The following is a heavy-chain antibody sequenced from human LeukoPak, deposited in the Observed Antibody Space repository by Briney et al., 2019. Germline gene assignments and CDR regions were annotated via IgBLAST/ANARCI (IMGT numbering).Heavy chain of an antibody. CDR2: IYHSGST. D-gene: IGHD5-18*01. CDR1: GYSISSGYY. Sequence: SETLSLTCTVSGYSISSGYYWGWIRQPPGKGLEWIGSIYHSGSTYYNPSLKSRVTISVDTSKNQFSLKLSSVTAADTAVYYCARGVIYSYGDYWGQGTLVTVSS. V-gene: IGHV4-38-2*02. J-gene: IGHJ4*02. CDR3: ARGVIYSYGDY.